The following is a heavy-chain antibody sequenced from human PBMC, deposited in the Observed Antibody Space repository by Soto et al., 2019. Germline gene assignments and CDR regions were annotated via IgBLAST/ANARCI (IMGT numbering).Heavy chain of an antibody. Sequence: QVPLVQSGAEMKRPGASVKGSCRNSGFNFDYYALHWVRQAPGHRLEWMGWTNAGNGNTKYSEKFKGRVTLSRDSSASTVYIEMSRLRSEDTAMYYCVRDMVGAIKAFDIWGQGTMITVSS. J-gene: IGHJ3*02. CDR2: TNAGNGNT. CDR1: GFNFDYYA. D-gene: IGHD1-26*01. V-gene: IGHV1-3*01. CDR3: VRDMVGAIKAFDI.